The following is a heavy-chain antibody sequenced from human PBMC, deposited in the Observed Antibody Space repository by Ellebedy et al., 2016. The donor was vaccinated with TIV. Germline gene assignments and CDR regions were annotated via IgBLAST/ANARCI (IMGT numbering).Heavy chain of an antibody. CDR2: IYSAGGT. V-gene: IGHV3-53*01. J-gene: IGHJ4*02. Sequence: PGGSLRLSCAGSGFSIGVSYMSWVRQAPGKGLEWVSSIYSAGGTDYVDSVKRRFTTSSDESTNTLYLQMNWLRVEDTAVYFCVRDSSIHSDFWSGHFAPHLDHWGQGIQVTVSS. CDR1: GFSIGVSY. D-gene: IGHD3-3*01. CDR3: VRDSSIHSDFWSGHFAPHLDH.